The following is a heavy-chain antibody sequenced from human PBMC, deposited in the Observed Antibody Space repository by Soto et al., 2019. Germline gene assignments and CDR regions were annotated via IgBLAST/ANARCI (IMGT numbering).Heavy chain of an antibody. CDR1: GGSISSSHW. CDR2: ISHSGST. V-gene: IGHV4-4*02. D-gene: IGHD3-3*01. Sequence: QVQLQESGPGLVKPSGTLSLTCAVSGGSISSSHWWSWVRQPPGKGLEWIGEISHSGSTNYNLSLKSRVTMPEDKINTLVSLKMRSVAAAVTAVYNCSRRNVLPFLVGPAPIDYWGQGTLVTVPS. J-gene: IGHJ4*02. CDR3: SRRNVLPFLVGPAPIDY.